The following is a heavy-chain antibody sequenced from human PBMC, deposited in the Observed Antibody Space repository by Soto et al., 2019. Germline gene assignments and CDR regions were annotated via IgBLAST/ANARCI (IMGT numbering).Heavy chain of an antibody. V-gene: IGHV3-23*01. CDR2: ISGSGGST. CDR3: AKSPYDFWSGPYYYYGMDV. Sequence: PGGSLRLSCAASGFTFSGYAMSWVRQAPGKGLEWVSAISGSGGSTYYADSVKGRFTISRDNSKNTLYLQMNSLRAEDTAVYYCAKSPYDFWSGPYYYYGMDVWGQGTTVTV. CDR1: GFTFSGYA. J-gene: IGHJ6*02. D-gene: IGHD3-3*01.